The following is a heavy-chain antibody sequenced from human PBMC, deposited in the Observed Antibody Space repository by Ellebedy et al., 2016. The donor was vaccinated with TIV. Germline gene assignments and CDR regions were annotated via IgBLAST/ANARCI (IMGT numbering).Heavy chain of an antibody. D-gene: IGHD2-21*02. V-gene: IGHV4-34*01. J-gene: IGHJ4*02. Sequence: MPSETLSLTCAVYGGSLRGYYWSWIRQPPGKGLEWIGEINHSGSTNYNSSLKSRVTISLDTSKNQFSLKLSSVTAADTAVYYCSRGVTDQNWGQGILVTVSS. CDR2: INHSGST. CDR1: GGSLRGYY. CDR3: SRGVTDQN.